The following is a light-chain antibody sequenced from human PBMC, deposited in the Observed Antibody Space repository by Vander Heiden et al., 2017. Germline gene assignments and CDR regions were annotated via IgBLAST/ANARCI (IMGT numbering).Light chain of an antibody. CDR2: LGS. CDR3: MQARKATPS. CDR1: QIPLHSNGYNY. V-gene: IGKV2-28*01. J-gene: IGKJ4*01. Sequence: IVMTQSPLSLPVTPAEPASISCRSSQIPLHSNGYNYLEWYLQKPGQSPQLLIDLGSNRASGVPDRCSGSGSGKDFTLKISRVEAEDVGVYYCMQARKATPSFGEGTKVEIK.